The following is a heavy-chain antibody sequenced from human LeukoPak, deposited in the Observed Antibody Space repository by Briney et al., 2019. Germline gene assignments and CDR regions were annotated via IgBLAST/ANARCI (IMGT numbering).Heavy chain of an antibody. CDR3: VADCYGDCID. CDR2: IVVGSGNT. D-gene: IGHD4-17*01. V-gene: IGHV1-58*01. Sequence: SVKVSCKASGFIFSSSAVQWVRQARGQRLEWIGWIVVGSGNTNYAQNFQERVTITRDMSTSTAYIELSSLRSEDTAVYYCVADCYGDCIDWGQGTLVTVSS. J-gene: IGHJ4*02. CDR1: GFIFSSSA.